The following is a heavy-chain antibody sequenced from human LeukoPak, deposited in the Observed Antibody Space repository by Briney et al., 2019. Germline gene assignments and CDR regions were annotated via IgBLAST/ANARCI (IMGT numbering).Heavy chain of an antibody. CDR3: PTLTSRGLSDS. CDR2: IKSKADGETI. CDR1: GFTFTNAW. V-gene: IGHV3-15*07. Sequence: GGSLRLSCAASGFTFTNAWMNWVRQAPGKGLEWVGRIKSKADGETIDYAAPVKGRFTFSRDDSKNMLYLQMNSLKSEDTAVYYCPTLTSRGLSDSWGQGTLVTVSS. J-gene: IGHJ4*02. D-gene: IGHD1-20*01.